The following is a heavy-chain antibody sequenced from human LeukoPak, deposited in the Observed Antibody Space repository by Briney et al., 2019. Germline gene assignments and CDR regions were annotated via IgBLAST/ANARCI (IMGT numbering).Heavy chain of an antibody. J-gene: IGHJ6*02. CDR1: GFTFSRYS. D-gene: IGHD6-19*01. CDR2: ISSSSTYI. CDR3: ARGAKSRAAVAVDYYYYGMDA. V-gene: IGHV3-21*01. Sequence: GGTLRLSCAASGFTFSRYSINWVRQAPGKGLEWVTYISSSSTYIYYADSVKGRFTISRDNSKNSVSLQMNSLRAEDTAVYYCARGAKSRAAVAVDYYYYGMDAWGQGTTVTVSS.